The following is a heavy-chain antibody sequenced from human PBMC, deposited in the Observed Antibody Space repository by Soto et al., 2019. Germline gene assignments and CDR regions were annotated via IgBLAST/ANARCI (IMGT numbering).Heavy chain of an antibody. V-gene: IGHV1-69*13. J-gene: IGHJ6*02. CDR2: IIPILGTA. CDR3: ARLEYSSSSPELDYYYYGMDV. Sequence: ASVKVSCKASGGTFSSYAISWVRQAPGQGLEWMGGIIPILGTANYAQKFQGRVTITADESTSTAYMELSSLRSEDTAVYYCARLEYSSSSPELDYYYYGMDVWGQGTTVTVSS. CDR1: GGTFSSYA. D-gene: IGHD6-6*01.